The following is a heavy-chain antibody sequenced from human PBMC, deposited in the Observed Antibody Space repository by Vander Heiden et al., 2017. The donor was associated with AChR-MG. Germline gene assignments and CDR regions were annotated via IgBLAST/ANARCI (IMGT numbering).Heavy chain of an antibody. CDR2: IVVGSGNT. V-gene: IGHV1-58*01. D-gene: IGHD3-16*01. CDR3: EVAGGGANREFYFQH. CDR1: GFTFTSSA. J-gene: IGHJ1*01. Sequence: QMQLVQSGPEVKKPGTSVKVSCKASGFTFTSSAVQWVRQARGQRLEGIGGIVVGSGNTNTEQKFQKRATIPREMPKSTAYMELSTLRSEDTAVYYCEVAGGGANREFYFQHWGQGTLVTVSS.